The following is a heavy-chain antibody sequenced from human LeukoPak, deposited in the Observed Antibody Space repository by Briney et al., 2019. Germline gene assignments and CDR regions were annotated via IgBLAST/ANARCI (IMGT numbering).Heavy chain of an antibody. CDR3: ARDYDFWSGYNN. V-gene: IGHV3-66*02. Sequence: GGSLRLSCAASGFTVSSNYMSWVRQAPGKGLEWLSVIYSGGSTYYADSVKGRFTISRDNSKNTLYLQMNSLRAEDTAVYYCARDYDFWSGYNNWGQGTLVTVSS. CDR2: IYSGGST. J-gene: IGHJ4*02. D-gene: IGHD3-3*01. CDR1: GFTVSSNY.